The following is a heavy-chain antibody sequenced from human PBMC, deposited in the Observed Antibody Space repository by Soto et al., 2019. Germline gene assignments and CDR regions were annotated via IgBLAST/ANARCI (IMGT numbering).Heavy chain of an antibody. J-gene: IGHJ6*02. D-gene: IGHD1-1*01. CDR1: GESFSCYC. CDR2: INHSGST. CDR3: ARLDIGPYYYGMDV. V-gene: IGHV4-34*01. Sequence: SETLSLTCAVYGESFSCYCWSWIRQPPGKGLEWIGEINHSGSTNYNPSLKSRVTISVDTSKNQFSLKLSSVTAADTAVYYCARLDIGPYYYGMDVWVQGTTVTV.